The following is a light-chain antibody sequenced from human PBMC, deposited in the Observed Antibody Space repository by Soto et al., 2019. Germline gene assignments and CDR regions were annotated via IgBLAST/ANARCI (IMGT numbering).Light chain of an antibody. Sequence: QSVLTQPASVSGSPGQSITISCTGTDSDVGGYNFVSWYQQHPGKAPKLMIYGVTNRPSGVSNRFSGSKSGNTASLTISGLQAEDDANYYCNSFRRSNPPPVLFGGGTQLTVL. CDR3: NSFRRSNPPPVL. J-gene: IGLJ2*01. CDR2: GVT. V-gene: IGLV2-14*01. CDR1: DSDVGGYNF.